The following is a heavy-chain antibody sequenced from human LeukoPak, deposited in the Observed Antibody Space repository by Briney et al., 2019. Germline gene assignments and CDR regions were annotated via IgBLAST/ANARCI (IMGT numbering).Heavy chain of an antibody. D-gene: IGHD6-19*01. CDR2: IYHSGST. CDR3: ARDAVADYYYYGMDV. V-gene: IGHV4-4*02. J-gene: IGHJ6*02. Sequence: PSETLSLTCAVSGGSISSSNWWSWVRQPPGKGLERIGEIYHSGSTNYNPSLKSRVTISVDKSKNQFSLKLSSVTAADTAVYYCARDAVADYYYYGMDVWGQGTTVTVSS. CDR1: GGSISSSNW.